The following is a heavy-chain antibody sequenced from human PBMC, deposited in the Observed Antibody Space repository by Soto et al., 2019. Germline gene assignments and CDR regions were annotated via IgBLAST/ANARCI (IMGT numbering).Heavy chain of an antibody. CDR3: ARDSGLRFTDYYYGMDV. CDR1: GGSISSYY. Sequence: KASETLSLTCTVSGGSISSYYWSWIRQPAGKGLEWIGRIYTSGSTNYNPSLKSRVTMSVDTSKNQFSLKLSSVTAADTAVYYCARDSGLRFTDYYYGMDVWGQGTTVTVSS. J-gene: IGHJ6*02. V-gene: IGHV4-4*07. D-gene: IGHD3-3*01. CDR2: IYTSGST.